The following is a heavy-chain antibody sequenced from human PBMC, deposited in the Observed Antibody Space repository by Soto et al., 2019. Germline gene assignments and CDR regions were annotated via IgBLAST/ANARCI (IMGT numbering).Heavy chain of an antibody. J-gene: IGHJ5*02. CDR3: AREHILVAHNWFDP. CDR1: GGSVSCNSFA. Sequence: SQTLSLTCAISGGSVSCNSFAWNWIRQSPSRGLEWLGRTYYRSKWYNDYAVSVKSRITINPDTSKNQFSLHLNSVTPGDTAVYYCAREHILVAHNWFDPWGPGTLVTVSS. CDR2: TYYRSKWYN. V-gene: IGHV6-1*01. D-gene: IGHD3-22*01.